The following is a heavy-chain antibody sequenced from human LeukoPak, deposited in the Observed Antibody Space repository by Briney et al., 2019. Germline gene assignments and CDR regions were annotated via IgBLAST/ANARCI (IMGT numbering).Heavy chain of an antibody. CDR1: GFTFSSYW. CDR3: ARASMYYYDSSGYYVY. D-gene: IGHD3-22*01. J-gene: IGHJ4*02. Sequence: GGSLRLSCAASGFTFSSYWMSWVRQAPGKGLEWVANIKQDGSEKYYVDSVKGRFTISRDNAKNSPYLQMNSLRAEDTAVYYCARASMYYYDSSGYYVYWGQGTLVTVSS. CDR2: IKQDGSEK. V-gene: IGHV3-7*01.